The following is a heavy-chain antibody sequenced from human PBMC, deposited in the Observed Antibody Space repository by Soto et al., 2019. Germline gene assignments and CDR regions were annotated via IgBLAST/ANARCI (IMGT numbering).Heavy chain of an antibody. CDR2: ISAYNGNT. D-gene: IGHD2-2*02. J-gene: IGHJ6*02. CDR3: ARYCSSTSCYSYYYCYGMDV. V-gene: IGHV1-18*04. CDR1: GYTFTSYG. Sequence: EASVKVSCKASGYTFTSYGISWVRQAPGQGLEWMGWISAYNGNTNYAQKLQGRVTMTTDTSTSTAYMELRSLRSDDTAVYYCARYCSSTSCYSYYYCYGMDVWGQGTTVTVSS.